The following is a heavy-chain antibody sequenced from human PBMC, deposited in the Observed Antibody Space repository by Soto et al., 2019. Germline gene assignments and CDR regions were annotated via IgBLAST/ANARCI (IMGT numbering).Heavy chain of an antibody. D-gene: IGHD3-3*01. CDR2: IYYSGST. CDR1: GSSISSSSYY. Sequence: SETLSLTCTVSGSSISSSSYYWGWIRQPPGKGLEWIGSIYYSGSTYYNPSLKSRVTISVDTSKNQFSLKLSSVTAADTAVYYCAGHGAGGDFWSDSNDYWGQGTLVTVSS. J-gene: IGHJ4*02. V-gene: IGHV4-39*01. CDR3: AGHGAGGDFWSDSNDY.